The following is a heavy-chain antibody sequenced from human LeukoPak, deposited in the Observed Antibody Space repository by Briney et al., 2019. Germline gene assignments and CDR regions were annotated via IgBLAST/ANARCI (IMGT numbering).Heavy chain of an antibody. D-gene: IGHD5-12*01. CDR2: ISYSGST. CDR1: GGSVSSYY. Sequence: SETLSLTCTVSGGSVSSYYWSWIRQPPGKGLEWIGYISYSGSTNYNPSLKSRGTISVDTSKNQCTLKLSSVTAADTAVYYCARHAAVTTISWFDPWGQGTLVTVSS. J-gene: IGHJ5*02. CDR3: ARHAAVTTISWFDP. V-gene: IGHV4-59*08.